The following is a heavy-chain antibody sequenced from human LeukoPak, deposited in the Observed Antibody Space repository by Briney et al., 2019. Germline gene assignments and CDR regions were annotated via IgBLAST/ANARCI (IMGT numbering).Heavy chain of an antibody. V-gene: IGHV3-30*18. CDR3: AKDASTVTLHADY. CDR1: GFTFSSFG. CDR2: LSYDGSNR. J-gene: IGHJ4*02. D-gene: IGHD4-17*01. Sequence: QPGRSLRLSCAASGFTFSSFGMHWVRQAPGEGLEWVAVLSYDGSNRYYADSVKGRFTISRDNSKNTLYLQMNSLRAEDTAVYYCAKDASTVTLHADYWGQGTLVTVSS.